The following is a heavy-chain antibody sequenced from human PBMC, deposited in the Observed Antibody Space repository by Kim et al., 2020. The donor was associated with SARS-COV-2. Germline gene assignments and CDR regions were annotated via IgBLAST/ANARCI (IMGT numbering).Heavy chain of an antibody. V-gene: IGHV1-69*13. CDR3: ARVSWTMVQGVIGYYYYGMDV. CDR1: GGTFSSYA. CDR2: IIPIFGTA. J-gene: IGHJ6*02. Sequence: SVKVSCKSSGGTFSSYAISWVRQAPGQGLEWMGGIIPIFGTANYAQKFQGRVTITADESTSTAYMELSSLRSEDTAVYYCARVSWTMVQGVIGYYYYGMDVWGQGTTVTVSS. D-gene: IGHD3-10*01.